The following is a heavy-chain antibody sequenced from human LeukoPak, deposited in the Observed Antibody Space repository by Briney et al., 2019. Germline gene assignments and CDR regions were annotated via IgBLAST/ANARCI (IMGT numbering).Heavy chain of an antibody. V-gene: IGHV4-39*07. Sequence: SETLSLTCTVSGGSISSSSYYWGWIRKPPGKGLEWIGSIYYSGSTYYNPSLKSRVTISVDTSKNQFSLKLTSVTAADTAMYYCARRGGNPLGAFDIWGQGTMITVSS. D-gene: IGHD4-23*01. CDR2: IYYSGST. CDR1: GGSISSSSYY. J-gene: IGHJ3*02. CDR3: ARRGGNPLGAFDI.